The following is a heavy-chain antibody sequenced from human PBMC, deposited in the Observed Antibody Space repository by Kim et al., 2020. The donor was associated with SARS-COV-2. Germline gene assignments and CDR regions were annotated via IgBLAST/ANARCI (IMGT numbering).Heavy chain of an antibody. J-gene: IGHJ4*02. CDR1: GFTFGDYA. Sequence: GGSLRLSCTASGFTFGDYAMSWVRQAPGKGLEWVGFIRSKAYGGTTEYAASVKGRFTISRDDSKGIAYLQVDSLKTEDTAVYYCTRDRWNYLDYWGQGTLVTVSS. V-gene: IGHV3-49*04. CDR2: IRSKAYGGTT. D-gene: IGHD3-16*02. CDR3: TRDRWNYLDY.